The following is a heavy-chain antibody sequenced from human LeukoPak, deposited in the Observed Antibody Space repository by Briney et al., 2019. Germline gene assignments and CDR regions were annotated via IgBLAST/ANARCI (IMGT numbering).Heavy chain of an antibody. D-gene: IGHD3-16*01. CDR3: ARDASLGPFDS. Sequence: PGTLSLTCTISGGSISSYYWSWIRQPPGKGLEWIGYIFHSGATNYSPSLKSRVTMSVDTSKNQFSLRLRSVTAADTAVYYCARDASLGPFDSWGQGIQVTVSS. CDR2: IFHSGAT. V-gene: IGHV4-59*01. J-gene: IGHJ4*02. CDR1: GGSISSYY.